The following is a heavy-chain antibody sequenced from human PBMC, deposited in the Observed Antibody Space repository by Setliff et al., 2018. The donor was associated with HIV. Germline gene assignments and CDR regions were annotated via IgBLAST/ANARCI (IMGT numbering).Heavy chain of an antibody. CDR3: AREKYGDKFDY. D-gene: IGHD2-8*01. Sequence: PGESLKISCQGSGYSFTSYWIGWVRQAPGQGLEYMGWISTHSDKTDYAQSVQGRVTMTIDTSTSTVYMELRSLRSDDTAMFYCAREKYGDKFDYWGQGTMVTVSS. J-gene: IGHJ4*02. CDR2: ISTHSDKT. V-gene: IGHV1-18*01. CDR1: GYSFTSYW.